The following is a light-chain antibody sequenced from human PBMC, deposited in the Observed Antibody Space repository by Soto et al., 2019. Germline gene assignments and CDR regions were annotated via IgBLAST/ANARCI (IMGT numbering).Light chain of an antibody. CDR2: AAS. CDR1: QSVSSN. V-gene: IGKV3-15*01. J-gene: IGKJ2*01. Sequence: EIVMTQSPATLSVSPGERATLSCRASQSVSSNLAWYQQKRGQAPRLLIYAASTRATGIPARFSGSGSGTEFTLTISNLQSEDFAVYYCQQYDTWPPMYTFGQGTKLEIK. CDR3: QQYDTWPPMYT.